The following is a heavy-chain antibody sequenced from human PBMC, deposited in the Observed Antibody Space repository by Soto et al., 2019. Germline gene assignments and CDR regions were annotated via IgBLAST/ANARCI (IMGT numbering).Heavy chain of an antibody. J-gene: IGHJ4*02. V-gene: IGHV3-23*01. CDR1: GFSFAIFA. CDR2: ISGSDGKT. CDR3: AKWSYLDY. D-gene: IGHD3-3*01. Sequence: GGSLRLSCTTSGFSFAIFAMTWVRQAPGKGLEWVATISGSDGKTYYADSVKGRFSISRGTSRNTLYLQMNSLRADDTAIYYCAKWSYLDYWGQGTRVTVSS.